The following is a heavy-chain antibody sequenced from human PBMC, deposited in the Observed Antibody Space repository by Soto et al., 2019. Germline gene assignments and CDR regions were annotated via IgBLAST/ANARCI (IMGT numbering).Heavy chain of an antibody. J-gene: IGHJ6*02. V-gene: IGHV4-59*02. CDR3: TRGKWFPRGYGMDV. D-gene: IGHD3-22*01. CDR1: GDSVTSDY. CDR2: IYLGGSA. Sequence: QVQLQESGTGLVKPSETLSLTCTVSGDSVTSDYWSWIRQPPGKRLEHIGFIYLGGSANYNPSLGSRVTMSPDKSKNPRSLWLTSVTAADTSVYYCTRGKWFPRGYGMDVWGRGTTVTVS.